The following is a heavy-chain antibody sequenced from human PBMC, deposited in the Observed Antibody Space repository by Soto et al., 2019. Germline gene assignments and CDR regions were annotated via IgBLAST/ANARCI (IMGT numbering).Heavy chain of an antibody. CDR2: INSDGSST. J-gene: IGHJ4*02. D-gene: IGHD3-22*01. CDR3: AIRASYYDSSGYFDY. V-gene: IGHV3-74*01. Sequence: EVQLVESGGGLVQPGGSLRLSCAASGFTFSSYWMHWVRQAPGKGLVWVSRINSDGSSTSYADPVKGRFTISRDNAKNTLYLQMNSLRAEDTAVYYCAIRASYYDSSGYFDYWGQGTLVTVSS. CDR1: GFTFSSYW.